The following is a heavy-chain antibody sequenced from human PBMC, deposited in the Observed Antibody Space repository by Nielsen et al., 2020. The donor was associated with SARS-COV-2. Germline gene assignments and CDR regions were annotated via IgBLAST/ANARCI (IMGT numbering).Heavy chain of an antibody. CDR2: INPSGGST. J-gene: IGHJ6*02. CDR1: GYTFTNYG. V-gene: IGHV1-46*01. D-gene: IGHD3-10*01. Sequence: ASVKVSCKASGYTFTNYGISWVRQAPGQGLEWMGMINPSGGSTSYAQKFQGRVTMTRDTSTSTVYMELSSLRSEDTAVYYCARPGVSGSSYYYYGMDVWGQGTTVTVSS. CDR3: ARPGVSGSSYYYYGMDV.